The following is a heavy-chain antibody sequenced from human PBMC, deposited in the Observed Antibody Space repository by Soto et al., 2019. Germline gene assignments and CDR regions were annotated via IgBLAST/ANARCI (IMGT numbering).Heavy chain of an antibody. CDR1: GFTFSSYA. CDR3: AKWFGDTIFGLVTYYYYAKDV. D-gene: IGHD3-3*01. Sequence: GGSLRLSCAASGFTFSSYAMSWVRQAPGKGLEWVSAISGSGGSTYYADSVKGRFTISRDNSKNTLYLQMNSLRAEDTAVYYCAKWFGDTIFGLVTYYYYAKDVWGQGTTVTVSS. V-gene: IGHV3-23*01. CDR2: ISGSGGST. J-gene: IGHJ6*02.